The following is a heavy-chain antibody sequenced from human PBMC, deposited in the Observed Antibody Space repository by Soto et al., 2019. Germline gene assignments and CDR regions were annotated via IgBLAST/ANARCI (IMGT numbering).Heavy chain of an antibody. Sequence: PSEILSLTCTVSGGSISSNYWTWIRQPPGKGLEWIGYVYNSGSTNYNPSLKSRVTISEDTSKSQFSPKVNSMTAADTAVYYCARYRREAVAGYTLDNWGQGILVTVSS. D-gene: IGHD6-13*01. CDR3: ARYRREAVAGYTLDN. CDR2: VYNSGST. V-gene: IGHV4-59*01. CDR1: GGSISSNY. J-gene: IGHJ4*02.